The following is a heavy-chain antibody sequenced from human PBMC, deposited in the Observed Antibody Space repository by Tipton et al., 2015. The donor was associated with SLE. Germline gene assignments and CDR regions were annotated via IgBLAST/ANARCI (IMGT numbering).Heavy chain of an antibody. Sequence: SLRLSCAASGFTFSYYSMNWVRQAPGKGLEWVSYISSSGRPIYYADSVKGRFTISRDNAKNSLYLQMNSLRAEDTAVYYCAREKSVPAGLSDWFDPWGQGTLVTVSS. CDR3: AREKSVPAGLSDWFDP. D-gene: IGHD2-2*01. CDR2: ISSSGRPI. V-gene: IGHV3-48*01. CDR1: GFTFSYYS. J-gene: IGHJ5*02.